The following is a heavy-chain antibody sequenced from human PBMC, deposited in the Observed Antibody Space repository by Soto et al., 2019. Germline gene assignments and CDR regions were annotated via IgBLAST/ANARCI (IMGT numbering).Heavy chain of an antibody. CDR3: ARSVPAATGRFGY. J-gene: IGHJ4*02. V-gene: IGHV4-34*01. D-gene: IGHD2-2*01. CDR1: GGSFSGYY. Sequence: QVQLQQWGAGLLKPSETLSLTCAVYGGSFSGYYWSWIRQPPGKGLEGIGEINHSGSSNYNPSLKSRVTISVDTSKNQFSLKLSSVTAADTAVYYCARSVPAATGRFGYWGQGTLVTVSS. CDR2: INHSGSS.